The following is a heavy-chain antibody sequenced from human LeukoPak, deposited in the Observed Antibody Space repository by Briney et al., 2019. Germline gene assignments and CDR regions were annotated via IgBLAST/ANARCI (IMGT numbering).Heavy chain of an antibody. D-gene: IGHD3-9*01. CDR1: GFTFSSYG. CDR3: AKDQGMTGYFDY. Sequence: GGSLRLSCAASGFTFSSYGMHWVRQAPGKGLEWGAFIRYDGSNKYYADSVKVRFTISRDNSKNTLYLQMNSLRAEDTAVYYCAKDQGMTGYFDYWGQETLVTVSS. V-gene: IGHV3-30*02. J-gene: IGHJ4*02. CDR2: IRYDGSNK.